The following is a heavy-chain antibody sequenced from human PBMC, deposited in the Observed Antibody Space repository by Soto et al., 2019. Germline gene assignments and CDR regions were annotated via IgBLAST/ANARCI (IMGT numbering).Heavy chain of an antibody. CDR1: GGTFSSYA. D-gene: IGHD3-10*01. J-gene: IGHJ6*02. Sequence: SVKVSCEASGGTFSSYAISCVRQAPLRGLDGMGGIIPIFGTANYAQKFQGRVTITADESTSTAYMELSSLRSEDTAVYYCARDRNYYSSGSYLGVWGQETTFTASS. CDR3: ARDRNYYSSGSYLGV. CDR2: IIPIFGTA. V-gene: IGHV1-69*13.